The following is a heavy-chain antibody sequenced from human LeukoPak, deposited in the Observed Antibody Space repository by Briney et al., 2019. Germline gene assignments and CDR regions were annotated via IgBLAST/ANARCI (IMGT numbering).Heavy chain of an antibody. V-gene: IGHV1-46*01. J-gene: IGHJ6*03. D-gene: IGHD5-12*01. CDR1: GYTFTSYY. CDR2: INPSGGST. Sequence: ASVKVSCKASGYTFTSYYMHWVRRAPGQGLEWMGIINPSGGSTSYAQKFQGRVTMTRDMSTSTVYMELSSLRSEDTAVYYCARDGSGYSGSSLHYYYYMDVWGKGTTVTVSS. CDR3: ARDGSGYSGSSLHYYYYMDV.